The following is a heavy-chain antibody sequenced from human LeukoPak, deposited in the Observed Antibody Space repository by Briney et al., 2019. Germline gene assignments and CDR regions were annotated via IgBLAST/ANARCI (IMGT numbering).Heavy chain of an antibody. CDR2: INWSGCNT. J-gene: IGHJ1*01. D-gene: IGHD3-22*01. Sequence: GGALRLSCSASGFTFSSYTMHWVRQAPGKGLEYVSAINWSGCNTYYADSVKGRFTISRDNSKNTLYLQMSSLRAEDTAVYYCVKADYYDTSNYYYRYFQYWGQGTLVTV. V-gene: IGHV3-64D*09. CDR3: VKADYYDTSNYYYRYFQY. CDR1: GFTFSSYT.